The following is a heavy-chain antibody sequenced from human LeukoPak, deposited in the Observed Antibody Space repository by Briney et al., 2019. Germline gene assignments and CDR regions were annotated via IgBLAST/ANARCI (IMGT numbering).Heavy chain of an antibody. D-gene: IGHD3-22*01. CDR2: INHSGST. CDR3: ARHHLRFSSGFDY. CDR1: GGSFSGYY. Sequence: PSETLSLTCAVYGGSFSGYYWSWIRQPPGKGLEWIGEINHSGSTNYNPSLKSRVTISVDTSKNQFSLKLSSVTAADTAVYYCARHHLRFSSGFDYWGQGTLVTVSS. J-gene: IGHJ4*02. V-gene: IGHV4-34*01.